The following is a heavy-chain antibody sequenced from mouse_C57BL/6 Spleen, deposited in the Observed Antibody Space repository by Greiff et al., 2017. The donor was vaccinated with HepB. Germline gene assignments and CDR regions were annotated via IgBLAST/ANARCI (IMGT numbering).Heavy chain of an antibody. CDR3: ARQGFPGYYFDY. CDR1: GFTFSSYG. J-gene: IGHJ2*01. Sequence: DVHLVESGGDLVKPGGSLKLSCAASGFTFSSYGMSWVRQTPDKRLEWVATISSGGSYTYYPDSVKGRFTISRDNAKNTLYLQMSSLKSEDTAMYYCARQGFPGYYFDYWGQGTTLTVSS. CDR2: ISSGGSYT. V-gene: IGHV5-6*01.